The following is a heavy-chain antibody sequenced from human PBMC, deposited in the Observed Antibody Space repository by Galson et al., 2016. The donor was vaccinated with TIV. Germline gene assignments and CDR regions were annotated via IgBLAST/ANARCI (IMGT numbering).Heavy chain of an antibody. Sequence: SVKVSCKASGGTFSSNIINWIRQAPGQGLEWMGGIIPHVGIANYAQRLKGRVTITADKSTNTAYVELSSLRSEDTAMYYCATFAACGGDCYYFDYWGQGTLVTVSS. V-gene: IGHV1-69*10. CDR2: IIPHVGIA. J-gene: IGHJ4*02. CDR1: GGTFSSNI. D-gene: IGHD2-21*02. CDR3: ATFAACGGDCYYFDY.